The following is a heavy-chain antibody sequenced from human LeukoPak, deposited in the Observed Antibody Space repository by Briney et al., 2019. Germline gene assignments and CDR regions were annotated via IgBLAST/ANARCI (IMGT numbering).Heavy chain of an antibody. Sequence: PGGSLRLSCAASGFTFSGSAMHWVRQASGKGLEWLGRIRSKADSYTQTYAASVKGRFIVSRDDSKNTAYLQMNSLKTEDTAVYYCRAAADLNDYWGQGTLVTVSS. CDR3: RAAADLNDY. CDR2: IRSKADSYTQ. J-gene: IGHJ4*02. D-gene: IGHD6-13*01. CDR1: GFTFSGSA. V-gene: IGHV3-73*01.